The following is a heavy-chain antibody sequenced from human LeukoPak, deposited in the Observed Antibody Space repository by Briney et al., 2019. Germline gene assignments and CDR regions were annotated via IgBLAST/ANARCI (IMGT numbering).Heavy chain of an antibody. J-gene: IGHJ6*03. D-gene: IGHD6-19*01. CDR2: IYSGGST. CDR1: GVTVSFNY. V-gene: IGHV3-53*01. CDR3: ARAQWRTYSYYYMDV. Sequence: GGSLRLSCAASGVTVSFNYMSWVRQAPGKGLEWISVIYSGGSTYYADSVKGRFTISRDDSKNTLYLQMNSLRAEDTAIYYCARAQWRTYSYYYMDVWGKGTTVTVSS.